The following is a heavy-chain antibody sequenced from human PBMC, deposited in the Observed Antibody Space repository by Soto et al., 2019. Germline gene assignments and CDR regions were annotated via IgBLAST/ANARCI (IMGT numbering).Heavy chain of an antibody. CDR3: ARDRDSSTLLDY. J-gene: IGHJ4*02. Sequence: GASMKVSRKASGGTFSSYAISWVRQAPGQGLEWMGGIIPIFGTANYAQKFQGRVTITADESTSTAYMELSSLRSEDTAVYYCARDRDSSTLLDYWGQGTLVTVSS. V-gene: IGHV1-69*13. CDR1: GGTFSSYA. CDR2: IIPIFGTA. D-gene: IGHD2-2*01.